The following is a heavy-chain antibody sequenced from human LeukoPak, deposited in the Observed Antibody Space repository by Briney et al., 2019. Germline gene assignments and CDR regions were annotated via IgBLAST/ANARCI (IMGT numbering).Heavy chain of an antibody. Sequence: ASVKVSCKASGYTFTSYDINWVRQATGQGLEWMGWMNPNSGNTGYAQKFQGRVTKTRNTSISTAYMELSSLRSEDTAVYYCAREGSSPDYYYYYMDVWGKGTTVTVSS. J-gene: IGHJ6*03. V-gene: IGHV1-8*01. CDR1: GYTFTSYD. CDR2: MNPNSGNT. CDR3: AREGSSPDYYYYYMDV. D-gene: IGHD6-6*01.